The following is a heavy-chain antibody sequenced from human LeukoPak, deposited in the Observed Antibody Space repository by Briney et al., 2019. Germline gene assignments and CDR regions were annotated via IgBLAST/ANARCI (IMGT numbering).Heavy chain of an antibody. Sequence: GGSLRLSCAASGFSVSDYSISWIRQSPGKGPEGISYVMSGRGSTNYADSVKGRFTISRDNAKNSVALQLDGLRADDTAVYFCTRERRGSYYAFESWGQGTLVTVSS. V-gene: IGHV3-11*05. D-gene: IGHD3-16*01. CDR1: GFSVSDYS. CDR3: TRERRGSYYAFES. J-gene: IGHJ4*02. CDR2: VMSGRGST.